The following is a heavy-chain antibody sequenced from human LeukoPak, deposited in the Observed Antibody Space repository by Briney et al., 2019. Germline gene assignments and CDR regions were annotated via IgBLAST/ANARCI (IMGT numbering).Heavy chain of an antibody. V-gene: IGHV3-20*04. CDR2: INWNGGST. CDR3: ARENLADYYDSSGYFDY. Sequence: GGSLRLSCAASGFTFDDYGMSWVRQAPGKGLEWVSGINWNGGSTGYADSVKGRFTISRDNAKNSLYLQMNSLRAEDTALYYCARENLADYYDSSGYFDYWGQGNLVTVSS. CDR1: GFTFDDYG. J-gene: IGHJ4*02. D-gene: IGHD3-22*01.